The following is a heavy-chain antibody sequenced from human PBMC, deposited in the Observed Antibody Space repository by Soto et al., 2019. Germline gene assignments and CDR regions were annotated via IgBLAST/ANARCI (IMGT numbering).Heavy chain of an antibody. J-gene: IGHJ4*02. CDR3: ARDDHYYGSGSYSDY. Sequence: GGSLRLSCAASGFTFSSYGMHWVRQAPGKGLEWVAVIWYDGSNKYYADSVKGRFTISRDNSKNTLYLQMNSLRAEDTAVYYCARDDHYYGSGSYSDYWGQGTLVTVSS. D-gene: IGHD3-10*01. V-gene: IGHV3-33*01. CDR1: GFTFSSYG. CDR2: IWYDGSNK.